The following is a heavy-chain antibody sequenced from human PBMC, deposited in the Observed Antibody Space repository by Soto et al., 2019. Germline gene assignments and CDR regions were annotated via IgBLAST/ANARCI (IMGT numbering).Heavy chain of an antibody. CDR1: CGSVSSGSYY. D-gene: IGHD3-10*01. J-gene: IGHJ5*02. Sequence: SETLSLTCSVSCGSVSSGSYYWSWIRQPPGKGLEWIGYIYYSGSTNYNPSLKSRVTISVDTSKNQFSLKLSSVTAADTAVYYCARGITMVRGPNWFDPWGQGTLVTVSS. CDR2: IYYSGST. V-gene: IGHV4-61*01. CDR3: ARGITMVRGPNWFDP.